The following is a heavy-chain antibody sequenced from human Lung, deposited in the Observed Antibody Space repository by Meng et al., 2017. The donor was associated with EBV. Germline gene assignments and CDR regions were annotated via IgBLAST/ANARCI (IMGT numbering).Heavy chain of an antibody. CDR1: GDSVFSNSAA. CDR2: TYYRSKWYN. Sequence: QAQLHASGPGLVKPSQTLSLPCAISGDSVFSNSAAWNWIRQSPSRGLEWLGRTYYRSKWYNDYAVSVKSRITINPDTSKNQFSLQLNSVTPEDTAVYYCASSRPLAGNWNYHYWGQGTLVTVSS. CDR3: ASSRPLAGNWNYHY. V-gene: IGHV6-1*01. D-gene: IGHD1-7*01. J-gene: IGHJ4*02.